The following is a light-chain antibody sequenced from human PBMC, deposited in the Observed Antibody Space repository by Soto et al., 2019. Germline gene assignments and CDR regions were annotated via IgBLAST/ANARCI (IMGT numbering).Light chain of an antibody. CDR1: QRISNY. V-gene: IGKV1-27*01. J-gene: IGKJ3*01. CDR3: QNYYFAPFT. Sequence: DIQMTQSPSSLSASVGDRVTITCRASQRISNYLAWYQQNPGKVPKLLIYAASFLHSGVPSRFSGSGSGTDFTLTISSLQPEDVATDYCQNYYFAPFTFGTGTRVDIK. CDR2: AAS.